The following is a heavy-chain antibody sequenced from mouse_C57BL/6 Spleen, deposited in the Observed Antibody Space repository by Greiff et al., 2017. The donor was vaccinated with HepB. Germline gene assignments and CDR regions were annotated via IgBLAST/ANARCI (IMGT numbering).Heavy chain of an antibody. Sequence: VQLKQSGPGLVQPSQSLSITCTVSGFSLTSYGVHWVRQSPGKGLEWLGVIWSGGSTDYNAAFISRLSISKDNSKSQVFFKMNSLQADDTAIYYCASNYDYDGGGSYYAMDYWGQGTSVTVSS. CDR2: IWSGGST. CDR3: ASNYDYDGGGSYYAMDY. J-gene: IGHJ4*01. CDR1: GFSLTSYG. V-gene: IGHV2-2*01. D-gene: IGHD2-4*01.